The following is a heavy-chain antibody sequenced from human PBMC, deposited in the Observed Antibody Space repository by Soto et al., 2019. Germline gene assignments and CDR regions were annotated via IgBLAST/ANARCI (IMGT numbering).Heavy chain of an antibody. CDR3: GREQNSGYYRTADY. CDR2: ISFDGSRT. Sequence: QVQLVESGGGVVQPGRSLRLSCAAFGFLLSNYAMHWVRQAPGKGLEWLGVISFDGSRTHYAGSMEGRFTISRDTSKNTLYLQMNSLRAEDTALYFCGREQNSGYYRTADYWGQGTLVTVSS. J-gene: IGHJ4*02. CDR1: GFLLSNYA. D-gene: IGHD3-22*01. V-gene: IGHV3-30*14.